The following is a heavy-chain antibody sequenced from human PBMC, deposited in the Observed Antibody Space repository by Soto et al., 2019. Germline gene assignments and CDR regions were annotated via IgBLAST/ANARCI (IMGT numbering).Heavy chain of an antibody. CDR3: ARPGVDYGDVGAFDI. Sequence: SETLSLTCTVSGGSISSYYWSWIRQPPGKGLEWIGYIYYSGSTNYNPSLKSRVTISVDTSKNQFSLKLSSVTAADTAVYYCARPGVDYGDVGAFDIWGQGTMVTVSS. D-gene: IGHD4-17*01. V-gene: IGHV4-59*08. J-gene: IGHJ3*02. CDR1: GGSISSYY. CDR2: IYYSGST.